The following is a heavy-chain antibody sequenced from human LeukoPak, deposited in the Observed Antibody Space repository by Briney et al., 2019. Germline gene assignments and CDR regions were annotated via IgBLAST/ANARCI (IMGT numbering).Heavy chain of an antibody. CDR3: ARDRYPIFHCTNGVCTFWY. J-gene: IGHJ4*02. D-gene: IGHD2-8*01. Sequence: ASVKVSCKASGGTFSSYAISWVRQAPGQGLEWMGRIIPIFGTANYAQKFQSRVTITTDESTSTAYMELSSLRSEDTAVYYCARDRYPIFHCTNGVCTFWYWGQGTLVTVSS. CDR1: GGTFSSYA. CDR2: IIPIFGTA. V-gene: IGHV1-69*05.